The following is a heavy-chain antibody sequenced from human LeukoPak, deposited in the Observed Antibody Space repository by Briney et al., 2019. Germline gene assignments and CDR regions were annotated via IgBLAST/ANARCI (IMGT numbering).Heavy chain of an antibody. D-gene: IGHD2-2*01. CDR3: ARDLLYCSSTSCHNNWFDP. CDR1: GGSISSGDYY. CDR2: IYYSGST. V-gene: IGHV4-30-4*08. Sequence: SETLSLTCTVSGGSISSGDYYWIWIRHPPGKGLEWIGYIYYSGSTYYNPSLKSRVTISVDTSKNQFSLKLSSVTAADTAVYYCARDLLYCSSTSCHNNWFDPWGQGTLVTVSS. J-gene: IGHJ5*02.